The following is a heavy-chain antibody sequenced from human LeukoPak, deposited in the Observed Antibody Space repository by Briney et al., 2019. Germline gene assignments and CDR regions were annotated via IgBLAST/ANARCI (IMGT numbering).Heavy chain of an antibody. CDR3: ARDPPEVALDY. V-gene: IGHV3-53*01. CDR1: GFTVSSNY. Sequence: PGGSLRLSCAASGFTVSSNYMSWVRQAPGKGLEWVSVIYSGGSTYYADSVKGRFTISRDNSKNTLYLQMSSLRAEDTAVYYCARDPPEVALDYWGQGTLVTVSS. J-gene: IGHJ4*02. CDR2: IYSGGST. D-gene: IGHD5-24*01.